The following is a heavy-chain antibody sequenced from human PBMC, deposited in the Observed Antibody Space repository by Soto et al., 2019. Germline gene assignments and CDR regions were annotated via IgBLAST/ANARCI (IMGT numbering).Heavy chain of an antibody. CDR1: GYTFSDYY. V-gene: IGHV3-11*01. D-gene: IGHD3-3*01. Sequence: QVQLVESGGDLVKPGGSLRLSCAASGYTFSDYYMSWIRQAPGKGLEWMSYMDTSGTKIYYADSVKGRFTITRDNAKNSRSLDMNSRRGEDTVVYYCASHYDMWRGYLAPVDYWGQGTLVTVSS. CDR2: MDTSGTKI. J-gene: IGHJ4*02. CDR3: ASHYDMWRGYLAPVDY.